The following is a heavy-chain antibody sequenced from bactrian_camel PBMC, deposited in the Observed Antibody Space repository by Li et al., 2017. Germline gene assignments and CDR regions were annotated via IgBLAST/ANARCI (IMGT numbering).Heavy chain of an antibody. D-gene: IGHD3*01. J-gene: IGHJ4*01. CDR3: AAVAEGRTVEGGVSLWTLFESGY. CDR2: IWTYDGRT. CDR1: GYAYGGNC. V-gene: IGHV3-3*01. Sequence: VQLVESGGGSVEAGGSLRLACVVSGYAYGGNCLGWFRQRPGKEREGVASIWTYDGRTSFADSVKGRFTVSRDNAKNTIFPQMNSLRPEDTAMYYCAAVAEGRTVEGGVSLWTLFESGYWGQGTQVTVS.